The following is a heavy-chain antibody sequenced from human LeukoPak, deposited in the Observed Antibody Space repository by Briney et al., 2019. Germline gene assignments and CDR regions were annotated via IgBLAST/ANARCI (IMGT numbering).Heavy chain of an antibody. J-gene: IGHJ4*02. D-gene: IGHD3-22*01. Sequence: ASVKVSCKASGYTFTDYYMHWVRQAPGQGLEWMGWINPNSGGTNYAQKFQGRVTMTRDTSISTAYMELSRLRSDDTAIYYCARHYYYDSSGLGYWGQGTLVTVSS. V-gene: IGHV1-2*02. CDR3: ARHYYYDSSGLGY. CDR2: INPNSGGT. CDR1: GYTFTDYY.